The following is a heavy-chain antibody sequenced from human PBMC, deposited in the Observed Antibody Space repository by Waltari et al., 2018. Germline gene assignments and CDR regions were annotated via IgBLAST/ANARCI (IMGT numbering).Heavy chain of an antibody. CDR1: GFILSSYR. CDR3: ARDPPIIWNGYPPSMDV. CDR2: ITSSDYI. J-gene: IGHJ6*02. D-gene: IGHD3-3*01. V-gene: IGHV3-21*02. Sequence: EVQMVESGGGMVEPGGSLRLPCPTSGFILSSYRLSWVRQTPGKGLEWVSSITSSDYIYYSDSVEGPFTIPRDNAKQSLYLQMNSLRAEDTAVYYCARDPPIIWNGYPPSMDVWGQGTTVTVSS.